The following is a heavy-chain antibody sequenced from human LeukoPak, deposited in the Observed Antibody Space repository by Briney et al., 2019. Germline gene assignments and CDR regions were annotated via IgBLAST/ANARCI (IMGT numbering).Heavy chain of an antibody. CDR3: AREPDYSDSKGDI. CDR2: IYYSGST. J-gene: IGHJ3*02. D-gene: IGHD3-22*01. Sequence: SETLSLTCTVSGGSVSSGSYYWSWIRQPPGKGLEWIGYIYYSGSTSYNPSLKSRVTISVDTSKNQFSLRLNSVTAADTAVYYCAREPDYSDSKGDIWGQGTMVTVSS. V-gene: IGHV4-61*01. CDR1: GGSVSSGSYY.